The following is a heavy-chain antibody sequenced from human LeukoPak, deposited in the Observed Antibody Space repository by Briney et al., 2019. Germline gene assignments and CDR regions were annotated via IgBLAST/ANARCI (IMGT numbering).Heavy chain of an antibody. D-gene: IGHD5-24*01. Sequence: GGSLRLSCATSGFTFNKYWMSWVRQAPGKGLEWVANIKEGGSEKNYVDSVKGRFTISRDNTKNSLSLQMNSLRDEDTAVYYCARGILDGYNLIDAFDIWGQGTMVTVSS. CDR3: ARGILDGYNLIDAFDI. CDR2: IKEGGSEK. V-gene: IGHV3-7*01. CDR1: GFTFNKYW. J-gene: IGHJ3*02.